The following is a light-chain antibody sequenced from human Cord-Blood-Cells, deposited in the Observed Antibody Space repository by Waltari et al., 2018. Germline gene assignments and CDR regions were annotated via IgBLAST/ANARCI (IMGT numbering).Light chain of an antibody. CDR3: RSYTSSSTYV. J-gene: IGLJ1*01. Sequence: QSALTQPAYVSGSPGQTITISCTGTSSEVGGYNYVPWYQQHPGKAPKLMIYDVRNRPSGVSNRFSGSKSGNTASLTISGRQAEDEADYYCRSYTSSSTYVFGTGTKVTVL. CDR2: DVR. CDR1: SSEVGGYNY. V-gene: IGLV2-14*01.